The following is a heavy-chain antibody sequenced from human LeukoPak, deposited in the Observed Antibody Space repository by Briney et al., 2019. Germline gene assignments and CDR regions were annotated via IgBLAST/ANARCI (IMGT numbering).Heavy chain of an antibody. CDR3: ARVTGGYNLVDY. Sequence: GGSLRLSCAASGFTSSSYWMHWVRQAPGKGLVWVSRINSDGSSTSYADSVEGRFTISRDNAKNTLYLQMNSLRAEDTAVYYCARVTGGYNLVDYWGQGTLVTVSS. D-gene: IGHD5-24*01. CDR2: INSDGSST. V-gene: IGHV3-74*01. J-gene: IGHJ4*02. CDR1: GFTSSSYW.